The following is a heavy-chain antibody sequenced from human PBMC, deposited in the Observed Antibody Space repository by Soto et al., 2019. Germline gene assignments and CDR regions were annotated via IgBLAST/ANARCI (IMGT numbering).Heavy chain of an antibody. D-gene: IGHD3-22*01. Sequence: SETLSLTCAVSGGSISSGGYSWSWIRQPPGKGLEWIGEINHSGSTSYNPSLKSRVTISVDTSKNQFSLKLNSVTAADTAVYYCANIYYYDSSGNDYWGQGTPVTVSS. J-gene: IGHJ4*02. CDR3: ANIYYYDSSGNDY. CDR2: INHSGST. CDR1: GGSISSGGYS. V-gene: IGHV4-34*01.